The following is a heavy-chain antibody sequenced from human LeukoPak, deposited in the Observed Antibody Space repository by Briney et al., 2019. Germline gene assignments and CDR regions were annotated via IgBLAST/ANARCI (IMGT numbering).Heavy chain of an antibody. V-gene: IGHV1-69*05. CDR1: GGTFSSYA. CDR3: ARSGGYCSSTSCLPRSHYYYYMDV. D-gene: IGHD2-2*01. Sequence: ASVKVSCKASGGTFSSYAISWVRQAPGQGLEWMGGIIPIFGTANYAQKFQGRVTITTDESTSTAYMELSSLRSEDTAVYYCARSGGYCSSTSCLPRSHYYYYMDVWGKGTAVTVSS. CDR2: IIPIFGTA. J-gene: IGHJ6*03.